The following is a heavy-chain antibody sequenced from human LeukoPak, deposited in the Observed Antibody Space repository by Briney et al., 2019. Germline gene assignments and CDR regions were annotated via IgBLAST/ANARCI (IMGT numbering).Heavy chain of an antibody. J-gene: IGHJ6*03. V-gene: IGHV3-21*01. CDR1: GFTFSSYS. D-gene: IGHD3-9*01. CDR3: ARDNGFDWLPSYYYYYMDV. Sequence: GGSLRLSCAASGFTFSSYSMNWVRQAPGKGLEWVSSISSSSSYIYYADSVKGRFTISRDNAKNSLYLQMNSLRGEDTAVYYCARDNGFDWLPSYYYYYMDVWGKGTTVTISS. CDR2: ISSSSSYI.